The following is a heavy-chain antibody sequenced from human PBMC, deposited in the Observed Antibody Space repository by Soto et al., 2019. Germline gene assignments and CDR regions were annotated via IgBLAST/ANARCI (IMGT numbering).Heavy chain of an antibody. J-gene: IGHJ4*02. CDR3: SRENWFQDY. D-gene: IGHD3-10*01. V-gene: IGHV3-7*03. CDR2: IKNDGSEQ. CDR1: GFTFTTYY. Sequence: SGGSLRLSCAASGFTFTTYYMTWVRQAPGKGLEWVASIKNDGSEQYYVDSVKGRFTISRDNAKNSLYLQMNSLRAGDTALYYCSRENWFQDYWGQGTLVTVSS.